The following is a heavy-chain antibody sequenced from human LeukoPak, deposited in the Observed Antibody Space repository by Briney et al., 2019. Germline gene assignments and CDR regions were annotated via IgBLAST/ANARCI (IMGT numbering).Heavy chain of an antibody. D-gene: IGHD6-19*01. CDR2: INHSGST. V-gene: IGHV4-34*01. CDR1: GGSFSGYY. J-gene: IGHJ4*02. CDR3: ARGRYSSGFYYFDY. Sequence: PSETLSLTCAVYGGSFSGYYWSWIRQPPGKGLEWIGEINHSGSTNYNPSLKSRVTILVDTSKNQLSLKVSSVTAADTAVYYCARGRYSSGFYYFDYWGQGTLVTVSS.